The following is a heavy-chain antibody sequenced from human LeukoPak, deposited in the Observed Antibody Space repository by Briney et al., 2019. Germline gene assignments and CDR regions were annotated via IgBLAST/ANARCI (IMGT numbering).Heavy chain of an antibody. CDR3: ARDDYGGRGEFDY. J-gene: IGHJ4*02. D-gene: IGHD4-23*01. CDR1: GIIFSNYW. V-gene: IGHV3-74*01. Sequence: GGSLRLSCAASGIIFSNYWMHWVRQAPGKGLVWVSRINSDGSTTTYADSVKGRFTISRDNAKNTLYLQMNSLRAEDTAVYYCARDDYGGRGEFDYWGQGTLVTVSS. CDR2: INSDGSTT.